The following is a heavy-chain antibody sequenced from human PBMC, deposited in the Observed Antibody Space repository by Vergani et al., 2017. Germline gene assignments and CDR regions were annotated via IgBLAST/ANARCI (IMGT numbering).Heavy chain of an antibody. Sequence: QVHLQQRGAGVLKPSETLSLTCGVIGGSLSGYFWSWIRQSPGRGLEWIGEITEIGSATYSPSATSRVTISVDTSRGEFTLTVTSVTAADTGLYFCASRRPRLNLGSKSNAGTFDSWGQGTLVTVSS. CDR3: ASRRPRLNLGSKSNAGTFDS. CDR1: GGSLSGYF. CDR2: ITEIGSA. V-gene: IGHV4-34*02. J-gene: IGHJ4*02. D-gene: IGHD3-10*01.